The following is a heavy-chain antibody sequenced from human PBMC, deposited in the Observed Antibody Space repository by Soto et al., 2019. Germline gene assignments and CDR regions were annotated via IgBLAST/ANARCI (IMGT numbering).Heavy chain of an antibody. CDR2: IIPIFGTA. D-gene: IGHD6-13*01. J-gene: IGHJ6*02. Sequence: SVKVSCEASGGTFSSYSISWVLQAPGQGLEWMGGIIPIFGTANYAQKFQGRVTITADGSTSTAYMELSSLRSEDTAVYYCASRIAAAAYYYYYGMDVWGQGTTVTVSS. CDR3: ASRIAAAAYYYYYGMDV. CDR1: GGTFSSYS. V-gene: IGHV1-69*13.